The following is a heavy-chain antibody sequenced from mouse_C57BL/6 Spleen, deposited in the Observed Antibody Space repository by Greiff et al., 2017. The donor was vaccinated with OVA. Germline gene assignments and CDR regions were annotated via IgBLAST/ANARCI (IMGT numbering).Heavy chain of an antibody. Sequence: EVKLMESGEGLVKPGGSLKLSCAASGFTFSSYAMSWVRQTPEKRLEWVAYISSGGDYIYYADTVKGRFTISRDNARNTLYLQMSSLKSEDTAMYYCTREGDMITTNYFDYWGQGTTLTVS. CDR3: TREGDMITTNYFDY. J-gene: IGHJ2*01. CDR2: ISSGGDYI. V-gene: IGHV5-9-1*02. D-gene: IGHD2-4*01. CDR1: GFTFSSYA.